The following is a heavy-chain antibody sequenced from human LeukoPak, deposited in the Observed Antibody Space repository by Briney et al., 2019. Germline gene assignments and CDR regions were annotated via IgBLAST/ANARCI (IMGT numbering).Heavy chain of an antibody. CDR3: ARDKGSGYYSLYYFDY. CDR2: INPNSGGT. CDR1: GYTFTGYY. D-gene: IGHD3-22*01. V-gene: IGHV1-2*02. Sequence: GASVKVSCKASGYTFTGYYMHWVRQAPGQGLERMGWINPNSGGTNYAQKFQGRVTMTRDTSISTAYMELSRLRSDDTAVYYCARDKGSGYYSLYYFDYWGQGTLVTVSS. J-gene: IGHJ4*02.